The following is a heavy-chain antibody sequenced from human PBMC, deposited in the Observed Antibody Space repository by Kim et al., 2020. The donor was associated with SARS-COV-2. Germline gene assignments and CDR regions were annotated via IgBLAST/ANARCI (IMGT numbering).Heavy chain of an antibody. J-gene: IGHJ3*02. CDR2: IYYSGST. V-gene: IGHV4-61*01. D-gene: IGHD1-20*01. CDR3: ASITGGEHGAFDI. Sequence: SETLSLTCTVSGGSVSSGSYYWSWIRQPPGKGLEWIGYIYYSGSTNYNPSLKSRVTISVDTSKNQFSLKLSSVTAADTAVYYCASITGGEHGAFDIWGQGTMVTVSS. CDR1: GGSVSSGSYY.